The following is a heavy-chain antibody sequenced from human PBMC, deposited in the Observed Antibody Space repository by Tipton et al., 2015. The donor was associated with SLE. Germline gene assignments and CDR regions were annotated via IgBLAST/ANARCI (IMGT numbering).Heavy chain of an antibody. Sequence: LRLSCNVSGGSISSSSYYWGWIRQPPGKGLEWIGSIYYSGSTYYNPSLKSRVTISVDTSKNQFSLRLNSVTAADTAVYYCARPNYGDNGYNVFDIWGQGTMVTVSS. V-gene: IGHV4-39*01. D-gene: IGHD4-17*01. CDR3: ARPNYGDNGYNVFDI. CDR2: IYYSGST. J-gene: IGHJ3*02. CDR1: GGSISSSSYY.